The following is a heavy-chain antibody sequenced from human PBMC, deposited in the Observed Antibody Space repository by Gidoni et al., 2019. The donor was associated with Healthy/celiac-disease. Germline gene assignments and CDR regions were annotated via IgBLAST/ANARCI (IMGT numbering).Heavy chain of an antibody. CDR3: AKDRLGYCSGGSCYGFDP. CDR2: ISWNSGSI. V-gene: IGHV3-9*01. Sequence: EVQLVESGGGSVQPGRSLRLSCAASGSPFDDYAMPWVRQAPGKGLEVVSGISWNSGSIGYADSVKGRFTISRDNAKNSLYLQMNSLRAEDTALYYCAKDRLGYCSGGSCYGFDPWGQGTLVTVSS. D-gene: IGHD2-15*01. CDR1: GSPFDDYA. J-gene: IGHJ5*02.